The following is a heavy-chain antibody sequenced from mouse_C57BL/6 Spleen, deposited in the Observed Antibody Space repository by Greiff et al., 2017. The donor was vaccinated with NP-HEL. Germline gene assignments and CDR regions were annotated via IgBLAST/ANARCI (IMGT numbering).Heavy chain of an antibody. V-gene: IGHV5-12*01. D-gene: IGHD2-4*01. J-gene: IGHJ3*01. CDR3: ANYDYDGGFAY. Sequence: EVQLVESGGGLVQPGGSLKLSCAASGFTFSDYYMYWVRQTPEKRLEWVAYISNGGGSTYYPDTVKGRLTISRDNAKNTLYLQMSRLKSEDTAMYYCANYDYDGGFAYWGQGTLVTVSA. CDR2: ISNGGGST. CDR1: GFTFSDYY.